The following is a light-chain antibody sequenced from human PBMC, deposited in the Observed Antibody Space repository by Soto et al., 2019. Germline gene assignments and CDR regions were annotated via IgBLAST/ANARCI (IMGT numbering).Light chain of an antibody. V-gene: IGKV1-27*01. Sequence: DIQMTQSPSSLSASVGDRVTITCRASQGISNYLAWYQQKPGTAPKLLIYAASALQSGVPSRFGGSGSGTDFTLTISSLQPDDFATYYCQQYYSYSTFGQGTKVEIK. J-gene: IGKJ1*01. CDR2: AAS. CDR3: QQYYSYST. CDR1: QGISNY.